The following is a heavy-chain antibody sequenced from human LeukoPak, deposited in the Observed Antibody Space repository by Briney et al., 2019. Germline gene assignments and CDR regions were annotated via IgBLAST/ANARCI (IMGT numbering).Heavy chain of an antibody. V-gene: IGHV3-30*18. CDR3: AKIPVPAGSSWYDY. Sequence: GGSLRLSCAASGFTFSSYGMHWVRQAPGKGLEWVAVISYDGSNKYYADSVKGRFTISRDNSKNTLYLQMNSLRAEDTAVYYCAKIPVPAGSSWYDYWGQGTLVTVSS. CDR1: GFTFSSYG. CDR2: ISYDGSNK. J-gene: IGHJ4*02. D-gene: IGHD6-13*01.